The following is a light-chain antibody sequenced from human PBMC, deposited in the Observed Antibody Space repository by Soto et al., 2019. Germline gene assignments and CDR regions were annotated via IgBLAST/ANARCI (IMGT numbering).Light chain of an antibody. CDR2: DAS. J-gene: IGKJ1*01. CDR3: QQYNDWPPWT. Sequence: EIVLTQSPVTLSLSPGERATLSCRASQSVRTYLAWYQVKPGQAPRLLIYDASSRASGVPARFSGSGSGTDFTLTISSVQSEDFAVYYCQQYNDWPPWTFGQGTKVEVK. V-gene: IGKV3D-15*01. CDR1: QSVRTY.